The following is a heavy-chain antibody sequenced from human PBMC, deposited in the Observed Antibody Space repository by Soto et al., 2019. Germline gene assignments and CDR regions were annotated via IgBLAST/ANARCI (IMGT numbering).Heavy chain of an antibody. Sequence: QVQLVQAGAEVKKPGSSVKVSCKASGGTFSSYAISWVRQAPGQGLEWMGGIIPIFGTANYAQKFQGRVTITADESTSTAYMELSSLRSEDTAVYYCARDSGSPKVRADYYGMDVWGQGTTVTVSS. V-gene: IGHV1-69*01. CDR3: ARDSGSPKVRADYYGMDV. J-gene: IGHJ6*02. CDR1: GGTFSSYA. D-gene: IGHD6-13*01. CDR2: IIPIFGTA.